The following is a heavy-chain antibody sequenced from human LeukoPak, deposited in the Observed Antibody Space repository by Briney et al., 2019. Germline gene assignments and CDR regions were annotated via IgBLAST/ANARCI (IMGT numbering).Heavy chain of an antibody. V-gene: IGHV4-38-2*02. D-gene: IGHD6-13*01. CDR3: ARPHSWHYSNAFDI. CDR1: GYSISSGYY. J-gene: IGHJ3*02. Sequence: SETLSLTCTVSGYSISSGYYWGWIRQPPGKGLEWIGSIYHSGRTFYNPSLKSRVTIPVDTSKNQFSLKLTSVTAADTAVYYCARPHSWHYSNAFDIWGQGTMVTVSS. CDR2: IYHSGRT.